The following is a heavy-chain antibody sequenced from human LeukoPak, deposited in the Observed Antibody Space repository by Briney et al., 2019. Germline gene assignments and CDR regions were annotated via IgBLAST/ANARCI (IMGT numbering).Heavy chain of an antibody. Sequence: SETLSLTCTVSGDSISSYYWSWIRQPPGKGLEWIGYIYYSGGTDYNPSLKSRVTISVDTSKNQFPLKLRSVTAADTAVYYCARHVTISGPYDASDIWGQGTMVTVSS. D-gene: IGHD5-24*01. CDR2: IYYSGGT. J-gene: IGHJ3*02. V-gene: IGHV4-59*08. CDR3: ARHVTISGPYDASDI. CDR1: GDSISSYY.